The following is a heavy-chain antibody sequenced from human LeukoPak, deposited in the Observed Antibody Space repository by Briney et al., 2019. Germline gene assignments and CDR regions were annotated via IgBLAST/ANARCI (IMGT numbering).Heavy chain of an antibody. J-gene: IGHJ6*04. V-gene: IGHV4-61*09. CDR3: ARCMSELDYGDYAYYYHMDV. CDR1: GDSLTSGSRY. Sequence: PSETLSLTCTVSGDSLTSGSRYWSWIRQPAGKGLEWIGHFYSSTRTTYNPSLESRVTISGNTAKNQFSLKLDSVTAADTAVYFCARCMSELDYGDYAYYYHMDVWGKGTTVTVSS. D-gene: IGHD4-17*01. CDR2: FYSSTRT.